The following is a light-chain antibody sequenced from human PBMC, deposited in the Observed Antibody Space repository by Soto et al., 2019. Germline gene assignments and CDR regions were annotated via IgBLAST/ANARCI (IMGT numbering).Light chain of an antibody. CDR2: AAS. CDR3: QHSYSTPLA. J-gene: IGKJ1*01. CDR1: QSISSISSY. Sequence: DIQMTQSPSSLSASVGDRVTITCRASQSISSISSYLNWYQQKPGKAPKLLIYAASSLQSGVPSRFSGSGSLTDFTLTISSLQPEDFATYYCQHSYSTPLAFGQGTKVVIK. V-gene: IGKV1-39*01.